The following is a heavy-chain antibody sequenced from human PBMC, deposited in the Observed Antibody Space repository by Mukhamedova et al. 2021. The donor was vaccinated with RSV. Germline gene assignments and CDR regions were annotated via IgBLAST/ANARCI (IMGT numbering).Heavy chain of an antibody. J-gene: IGHJ4*02. D-gene: IGHD1-26*01. Sequence: VRQAPGQGLEWMGIINPSGGSTSYAQKFQGRVTMTRDTSTSTVYMELSSLRSEDTAVYYCARDSYRKFDYWGQGTLVTVSS. V-gene: IGHV1-46*01. CDR3: ARDSYRKFDY. CDR2: INPSGGST.